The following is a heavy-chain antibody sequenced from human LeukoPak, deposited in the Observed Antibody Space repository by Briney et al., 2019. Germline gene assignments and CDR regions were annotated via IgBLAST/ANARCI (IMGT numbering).Heavy chain of an antibody. J-gene: IGHJ4*02. D-gene: IGHD6-19*01. CDR3: ARELSSGWTGGFDY. Sequence: GGSLRLSCAASGFTFSSYAMPWVRQAPGKGLEWVAVISYDGSNKYYADSVKGRFTISRDNSKNTLYLQMNSLRAEDTAVYYCARELSSGWTGGFDYWGQGTLVTVSS. CDR1: GFTFSSYA. V-gene: IGHV3-30-3*01. CDR2: ISYDGSNK.